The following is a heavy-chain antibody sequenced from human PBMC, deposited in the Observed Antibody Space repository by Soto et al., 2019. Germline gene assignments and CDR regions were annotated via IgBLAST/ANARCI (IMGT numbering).Heavy chain of an antibody. V-gene: IGHV4-59*08. Sequence: PSETLSLTCTVSCGSISGYYWSWIRQPPGKGLEWIAYIHYSGSSNSNPSLKSRVTISVDTSKNQFSLKLTSVTAADTAVYYCARHSNEYRKSLDYWGQGTRVTVS. CDR3: ARHSNEYRKSLDY. CDR2: IHYSGSS. CDR1: CGSISGYY. D-gene: IGHD1-1*01. J-gene: IGHJ4*02.